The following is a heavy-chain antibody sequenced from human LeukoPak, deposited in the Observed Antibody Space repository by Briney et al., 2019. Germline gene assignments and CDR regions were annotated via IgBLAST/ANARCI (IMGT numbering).Heavy chain of an antibody. D-gene: IGHD1-1*01. J-gene: IGHJ6*02. V-gene: IGHV3-11*01. Sequence: KTGGSLRLSCAGSGWTFSDYFMSWIRQAPGKGLEYVAYISSGGSTIYYADSVKGRFTISRHNAKNSLYLQLNSLRAEDTAVYYCARVPQEPDSGNTTPMDVWGQGTTVTVSS. CDR3: ARVPQEPDSGNTTPMDV. CDR1: GWTFSDYF. CDR2: ISSGGSTI.